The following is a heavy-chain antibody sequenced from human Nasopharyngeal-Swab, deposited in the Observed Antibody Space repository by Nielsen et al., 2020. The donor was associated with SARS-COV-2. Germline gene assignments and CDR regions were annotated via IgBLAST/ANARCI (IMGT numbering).Heavy chain of an antibody. CDR3: AKEGSIIVGTFFDS. J-gene: IGHJ4*02. CDR2: ISGSGGNT. V-gene: IGHV3-23*01. CDR1: GFALGNYA. D-gene: IGHD1-26*01. Sequence: GGSLRLSCTVSGFALGNYAMSWVRQAPGKGLEWVSGISGSGGNTFVADSVKGRFTISRDNSKNTLYLQMSSLRVADTATYYCAKEGSIIVGTFFDSWGQGALVTVSS.